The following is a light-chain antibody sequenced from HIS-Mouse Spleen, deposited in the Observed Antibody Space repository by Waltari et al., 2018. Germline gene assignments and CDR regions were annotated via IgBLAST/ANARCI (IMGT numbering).Light chain of an antibody. J-gene: IGLJ1*01. CDR1: SSNIGSNT. Sequence: QSVLTQPPSASGTPGQRVTISCSGRSSNIGSNTVNWYQQLPGTAPKPLSYSNNQRPSGVPDRFSGSKSGTSASLAISGLQSEDEADYYCAAWDDSLNGYVFGTGTKVTVL. CDR3: AAWDDSLNGYV. CDR2: SNN. V-gene: IGLV1-44*01.